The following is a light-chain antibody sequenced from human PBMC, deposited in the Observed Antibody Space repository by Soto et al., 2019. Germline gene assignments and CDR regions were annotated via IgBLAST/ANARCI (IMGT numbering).Light chain of an antibody. V-gene: IGLV1-44*01. J-gene: IGLJ2*01. Sequence: QSVLTQPPSASGTPGQRVTISCSGSSSNIGSNTVNWYQQLPGTAPKLLIYSNNQRPSGVPDRFSGSKSGTSASLAISGLHSEDEAGYYCAAWDDSLNGDVVFGGGTKLTVL. CDR1: SSNIGSNT. CDR2: SNN. CDR3: AAWDDSLNGDVV.